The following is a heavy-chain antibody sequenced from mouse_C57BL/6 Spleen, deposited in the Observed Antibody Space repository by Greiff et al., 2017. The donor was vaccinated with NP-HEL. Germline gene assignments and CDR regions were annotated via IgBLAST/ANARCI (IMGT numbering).Heavy chain of an antibody. CDR3: ARREKTGPWFAY. J-gene: IGHJ3*01. CDR2: IHPNSGST. V-gene: IGHV1-64*01. CDR1: GYTFTSYW. Sequence: QVQLQQPGAELVKPGASVKLSCKASGYTFTSYWMHWVKQRPGQGLEWIGMIHPNSGSTNYNEKFKSKATLTVDKSSSTAYMQLSSLTSEDSAVYYCARREKTGPWFAYWGQGTLVTVSA. D-gene: IGHD4-1*01.